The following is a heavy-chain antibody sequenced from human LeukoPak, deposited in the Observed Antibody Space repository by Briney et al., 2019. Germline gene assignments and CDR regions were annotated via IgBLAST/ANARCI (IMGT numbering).Heavy chain of an antibody. CDR2: VKQDGSEK. V-gene: IGHV3-7*03. CDR1: GFSFKSYW. J-gene: IGHJ3*02. D-gene: IGHD1-7*01. CDR3: ARVRITGTTGAFDI. Sequence: PGGSLRLSCAASGFSFKSYWMSWVRQAPGRGLEWVANVKQDGSEKYYVDSVKGRFTISRDNAKNSLYLQMNSLRAEDTALYHCARVRITGTTGAFDIWGQGTMVTVSS.